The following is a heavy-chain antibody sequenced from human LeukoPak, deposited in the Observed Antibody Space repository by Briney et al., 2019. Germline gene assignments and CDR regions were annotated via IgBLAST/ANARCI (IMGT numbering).Heavy chain of an antibody. Sequence: PGGSLRLSCAASGFTFSSYSMNWVRQAPGKGLEWVSYISSSSSTIYYADSVKGRFTISRDNAKNSLYLQMNSLRAEDTAVYYCARAAMVRSIKRGFDYWGQGTLVTVSS. V-gene: IGHV3-48*01. D-gene: IGHD3-10*01. CDR2: ISSSSSTI. J-gene: IGHJ4*02. CDR1: GFTFSSYS. CDR3: ARAAMVRSIKRGFDY.